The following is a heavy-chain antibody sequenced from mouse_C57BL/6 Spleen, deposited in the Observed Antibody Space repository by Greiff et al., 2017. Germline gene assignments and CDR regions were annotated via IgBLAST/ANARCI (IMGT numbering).Heavy chain of an antibody. J-gene: IGHJ1*03. CDR2: IHPSDSDT. V-gene: IGHV1-74*01. Sequence: QVQLQQPGAELVKPGASVKVSCKASGYTFTSYWMHWVKQRPGQGLEWIGRIHPSDSDTNYNQKFKGKATLTVDKSSSTAYMPLSSLTSEDSAVYCGAVWGRGHWYFDVWGTGTTVTVSS. CDR3: AVWGRGHWYFDV. CDR1: GYTFTSYW.